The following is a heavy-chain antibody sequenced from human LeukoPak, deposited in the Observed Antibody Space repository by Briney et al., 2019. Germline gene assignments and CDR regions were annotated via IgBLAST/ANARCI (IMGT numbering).Heavy chain of an antibody. J-gene: IGHJ4*02. V-gene: IGHV4-34*01. CDR1: GGSFSGYY. Sequence: SETLSLTCAVYGGSFSGYYWSWIRQPPGKGLEWIGEINHSGSTNYNPSLKSRVTISVDTSKNQFSLKLSSVTAADTAVYYCARDGTMELNYWGQGTLVTVSS. CDR3: ARDGTMELNY. D-gene: IGHD3-10*01. CDR2: INHSGST.